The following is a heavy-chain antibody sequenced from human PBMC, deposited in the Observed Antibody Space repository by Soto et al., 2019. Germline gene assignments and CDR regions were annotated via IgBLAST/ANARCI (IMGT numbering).Heavy chain of an antibody. D-gene: IGHD3-10*01. CDR3: ARDWMVRGSFGYYYGMDA. J-gene: IGHJ6*02. CDR1: GCSISSCGDR. CDR2: IYHSGST. Sequence: SDTLRLTSINCGCSISSCGDRRSWMQHPPGKGLEWIGYIYHSGSTYYNPSLKSRVTISVDTSKNQFSLKLSSVTAADTAVYYCARDWMVRGSFGYYYGMDAWGQGTTVS. V-gene: IGHV4-30-2*01.